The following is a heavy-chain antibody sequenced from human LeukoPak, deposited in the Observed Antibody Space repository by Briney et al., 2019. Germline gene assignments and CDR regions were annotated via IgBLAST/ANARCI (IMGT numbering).Heavy chain of an antibody. V-gene: IGHV3-23*01. CDR3: AKNFAPGNAFYDF. CDR2: IDWTSHYI. J-gene: IGHJ4*02. Sequence: GGSLRLSCAASGFSFSTYAMTWVRQAPGRGLEWVSAIDWTSHYIFYRDSVQGRFTTSRDNSRATLFLQMNSLTAGDSAVYYCAKNFAPGNAFYDFWGQGVLVTVSS. D-gene: IGHD1-1*01. CDR1: GFSFSTYA.